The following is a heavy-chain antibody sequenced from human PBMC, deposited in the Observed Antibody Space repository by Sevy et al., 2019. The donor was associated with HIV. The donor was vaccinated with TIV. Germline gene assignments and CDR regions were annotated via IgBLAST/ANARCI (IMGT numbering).Heavy chain of an antibody. CDR3: AKAKSTIFGNFDY. CDR1: GFTFSSYA. Sequence: GGSLRLCCAASGFTFSSYAMSWVRQAPGKGLAWVSAMSGSGGSTYYADSVKGRFTISRDNSKNTLYLQMNSLRAEDTAVYYCAKAKSTIFGNFDYWGQGTLVTVSS. D-gene: IGHD3-3*01. CDR2: MSGSGGST. J-gene: IGHJ4*02. V-gene: IGHV3-23*01.